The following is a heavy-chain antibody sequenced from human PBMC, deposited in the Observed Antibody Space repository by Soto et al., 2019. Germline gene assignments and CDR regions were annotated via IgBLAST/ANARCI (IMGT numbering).Heavy chain of an antibody. CDR3: AKGFIVVVTVIRPDDAFDV. CDR2: ISGGGGST. V-gene: IGHV3-23*01. CDR1: GFTFGNFG. Sequence: EVQLLESGGGLVQPGGSLRLSCAASGFTFGNFGMNWVRQAPGKGLEWVSGISGGGGSTYYADSVKGRFTISRDPSKNTIFLEMNSLRAEHTAVYYCAKGFIVVVTVIRPDDAFDVWGQGTLVTVPS. J-gene: IGHJ3*01. D-gene: IGHD2-21*02.